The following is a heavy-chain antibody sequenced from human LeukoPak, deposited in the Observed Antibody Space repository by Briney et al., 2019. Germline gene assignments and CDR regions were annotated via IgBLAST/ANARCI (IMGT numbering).Heavy chain of an antibody. CDR1: GYTFTSYY. CDR2: ISAYNGNT. Sequence: ASVKVSCKASGYTFTSYYMHWVRQAPGQGLEWMGWISAYNGNTNYAQKLQGRVTMATDTSTSTAYMELRSLRSDDTAVYYCARAARVVTAIPDYWGQGTLVTVSS. V-gene: IGHV1-18*04. J-gene: IGHJ4*02. CDR3: ARAARVVTAIPDY. D-gene: IGHD2-21*02.